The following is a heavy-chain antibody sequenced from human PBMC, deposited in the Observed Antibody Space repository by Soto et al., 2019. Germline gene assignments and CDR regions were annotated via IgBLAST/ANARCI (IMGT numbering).Heavy chain of an antibody. D-gene: IGHD6-19*01. CDR1: GYTFTTFA. CDR2: INADNGNT. V-gene: IGHV1-3*01. Sequence: QVQLMQSGAEVKKPGASVKVSCEASGYTFTTFAIHWVRQAPGQRLEWMGWINADNGNTKYAPKFQDRLSIARGTSASTAYMELSSLRSEDTAVYFCARYYTSGWYDYFDYWGQGTLVTVSS. J-gene: IGHJ4*02. CDR3: ARYYTSGWYDYFDY.